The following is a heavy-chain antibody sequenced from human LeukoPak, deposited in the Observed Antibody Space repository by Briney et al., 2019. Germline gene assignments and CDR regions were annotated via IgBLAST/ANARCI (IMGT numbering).Heavy chain of an antibody. D-gene: IGHD4-23*01. J-gene: IGHJ4*02. Sequence: ASVKVSCKAYGYTFTGYYMHWVRQAPGQGLEWMGWINPNSGGTNYAQKFQGRVTMTRDTSISTAYMELSRLRSDGTAVYYCARDIYGGRDFDYWGQGTLVTVSS. CDR1: GYTFTGYY. CDR3: ARDIYGGRDFDY. CDR2: INPNSGGT. V-gene: IGHV1-2*02.